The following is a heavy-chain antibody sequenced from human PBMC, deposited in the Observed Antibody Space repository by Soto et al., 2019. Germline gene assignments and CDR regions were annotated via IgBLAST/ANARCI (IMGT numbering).Heavy chain of an antibody. CDR1: GFTFSSYG. CDR3: ARSPPPNIAAAGTLDY. Sequence: GSLRLSCAASGFTFSSYGMHWVRQAPGKGLEWVAVIWYDGSNKYYADSVKGRFTISRDNSKNTLYLQTNSLRAEDTAVYYCARSPPPNIAAAGTLDYWGQGTLVTVSS. D-gene: IGHD6-13*01. CDR2: IWYDGSNK. J-gene: IGHJ4*02. V-gene: IGHV3-33*01.